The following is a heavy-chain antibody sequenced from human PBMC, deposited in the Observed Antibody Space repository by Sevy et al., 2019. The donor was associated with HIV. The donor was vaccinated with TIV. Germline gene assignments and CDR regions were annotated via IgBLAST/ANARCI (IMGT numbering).Heavy chain of an antibody. Sequence: GGSLRLSCAASGFSFSNYWMSWVRQAPGKGLEWVDNIKRDGSEKYYVASVKGRFTISRDNAKTSLFLQMNSLRGEDTAVYYCARDCSSASCLWGMDVWGQGTTVTVSS. D-gene: IGHD2-2*01. CDR2: IKRDGSEK. CDR3: ARDCSSASCLWGMDV. J-gene: IGHJ6*02. V-gene: IGHV3-7*03. CDR1: GFSFSNYW.